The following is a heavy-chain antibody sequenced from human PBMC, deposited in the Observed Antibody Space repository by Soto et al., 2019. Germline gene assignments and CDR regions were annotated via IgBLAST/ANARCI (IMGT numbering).Heavy chain of an antibody. CDR2: IYYSGST. D-gene: IGHD3-22*01. V-gene: IGHV4-39*01. J-gene: IGHJ4*02. CDR3: ARHPSIGYHQF. CDR1: GGSISSSSGYY. Sequence: QLQLQESGPGLVKPSETLSLTCTVSGGSISSSSGYYWAWIRQPPGKGLQWIGSIYYSGSTYYHPSLQRRVTISVDTSKNQFSLRLSSVTAADTAVYYCARHPSIGYHQFWGPGTLVTVSS.